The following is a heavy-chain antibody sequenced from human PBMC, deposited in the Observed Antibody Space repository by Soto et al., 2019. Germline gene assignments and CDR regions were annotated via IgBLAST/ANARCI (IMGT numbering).Heavy chain of an antibody. V-gene: IGHV4-39*01. Sequence: SETLSLTCTVSGGSISSSSYYWGWIRQPPGKGLEWIGSIYYSGSTYYNPSLKSRVTISVDTSKNQFSLKLSSVTAADPAVYYCARSAYSYGYEWFDPWGQGTLVTVSS. CDR2: IYYSGST. D-gene: IGHD5-18*01. CDR3: ARSAYSYGYEWFDP. J-gene: IGHJ5*02. CDR1: GGSISSSSYY.